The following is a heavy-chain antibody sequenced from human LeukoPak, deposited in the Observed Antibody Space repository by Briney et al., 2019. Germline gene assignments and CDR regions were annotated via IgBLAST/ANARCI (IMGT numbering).Heavy chain of an antibody. CDR2: ISGSGGST. Sequence: GGSLRLSCAVSGFTFSSYAMSWVRQAPGKGLEWVSAISGSGGSTYYADSVKGPFTISRDNSKNTLYLQMNSLRAEDTAVYYCAKVYRAYSRPGSFDYWGQGTLVTVSS. D-gene: IGHD4-11*01. CDR1: GFTFSSYA. V-gene: IGHV3-23*01. CDR3: AKVYRAYSRPGSFDY. J-gene: IGHJ4*02.